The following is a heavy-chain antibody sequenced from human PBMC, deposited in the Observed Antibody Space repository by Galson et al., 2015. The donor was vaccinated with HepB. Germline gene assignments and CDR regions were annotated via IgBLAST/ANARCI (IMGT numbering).Heavy chain of an antibody. V-gene: IGHV3-33*06. J-gene: IGHJ6*02. CDR3: AKEVVYSSNWFQGHHYYGMDV. D-gene: IGHD2-2*01. Sequence: SLRLSCAASGFTFRTYGIHWVRQAPGKGLEWVGVIWCDGSNKYYGDPVKGRFTLSRDNSKNIVYLEMNSLRDEDTAVYYCAKEVVYSSNWFQGHHYYGMDVWGQGTTVTVSS. CDR2: IWCDGSNK. CDR1: GFTFRTYG.